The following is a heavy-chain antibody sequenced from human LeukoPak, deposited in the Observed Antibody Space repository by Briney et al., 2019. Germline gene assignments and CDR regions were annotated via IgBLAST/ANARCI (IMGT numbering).Heavy chain of an antibody. CDR2: INPNSGGT. Sequence: GASVQFSCKASGYTFTGYYMHWVRQAPGQGLEWMGWINPNSGGTNYSQKFQGRVTMTRDTSISTAYMELSRLRSDDTAVYYCARRPYYDILTGYYSDYWGQGTLVTVSS. J-gene: IGHJ4*02. D-gene: IGHD3-9*01. CDR3: ARRPYYDILTGYYSDY. CDR1: GYTFTGYY. V-gene: IGHV1-2*02.